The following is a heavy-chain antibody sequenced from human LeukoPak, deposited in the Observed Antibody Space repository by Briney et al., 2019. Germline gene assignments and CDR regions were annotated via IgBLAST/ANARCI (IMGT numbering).Heavy chain of an antibody. Sequence: ASVKVSCKASGYSFTGHYMHWVRQAPGQGLEWMGWINPKSGGTNYAQKFQGRVTMTRDTSISTAYMDMSSLRSDDTAVYYCARDQAELAFDIWGQGTMVTVSS. CDR3: ARDQAELAFDI. V-gene: IGHV1-2*02. CDR2: INPKSGGT. J-gene: IGHJ3*02. D-gene: IGHD3-10*01. CDR1: GYSFTGHY.